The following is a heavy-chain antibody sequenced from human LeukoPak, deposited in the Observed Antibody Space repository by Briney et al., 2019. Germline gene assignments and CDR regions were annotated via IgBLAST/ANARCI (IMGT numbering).Heavy chain of an antibody. Sequence: GGSLRLSCAASGFTVSSNYMSWVRQAPGKGLEWVAVIYSGGSTYYADSVKGRFTVSRDNSKNTLYLQMNSLRAEDTAVYYCARPHDYGDSGLDYWGQGTLVTVSS. D-gene: IGHD4-17*01. CDR1: GFTVSSNY. J-gene: IGHJ4*02. CDR2: IYSGGST. CDR3: ARPHDYGDSGLDY. V-gene: IGHV3-66*04.